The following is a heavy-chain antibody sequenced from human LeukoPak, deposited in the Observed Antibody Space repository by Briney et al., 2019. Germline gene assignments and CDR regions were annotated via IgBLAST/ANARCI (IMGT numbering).Heavy chain of an antibody. V-gene: IGHV3-7*01. D-gene: IGHD4/OR15-4a*01. CDR2: IKDDGSAK. CDR3: ARDTPGYGAYEN. Sequence: PGGSLRLSCAASGFTFNTYWMSWVRQAPGKGLEWVGNIKDDGSAKYYVDSVKGRFTISRDNTKNSLYLQMNNLRVEDTAVYYCARDTPGYGAYENWGQGTRVTVSS. CDR1: GFTFNTYW. J-gene: IGHJ4*02.